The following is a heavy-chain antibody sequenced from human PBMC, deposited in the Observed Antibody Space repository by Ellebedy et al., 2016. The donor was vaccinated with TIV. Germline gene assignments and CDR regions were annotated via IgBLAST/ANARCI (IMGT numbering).Heavy chain of an antibody. CDR3: ARAYYYDSIAYYFDS. J-gene: IGHJ4*02. Sequence: ASVKVSCKTSGYSFTAYFLHWVRQAPGQGLEWMGRINPNSGDTTSAQKFPGRVTLTRDTSISTAYMGLSRLRSDVTAIYYCARAYYYDSIAYYFDSWGQGTLVTVSS. V-gene: IGHV1-2*06. CDR2: INPNSGDT. D-gene: IGHD3-22*01. CDR1: GYSFTAYF.